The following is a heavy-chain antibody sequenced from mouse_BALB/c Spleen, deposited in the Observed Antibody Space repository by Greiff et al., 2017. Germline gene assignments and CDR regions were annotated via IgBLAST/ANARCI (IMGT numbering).Heavy chain of an antibody. V-gene: IGHV1-4*02. J-gene: IGHJ3*01. CDR2: INPSSGYT. CDR1: GYTFTSYT. Sequence: VQLQQSAAELARPGASVKMSCKASGYTFTSYTMHWVKQRPGQGLEWIGYINPSSGYTEYNQKFKDKTTLTADKSSSTAYMQLSSLTSEDSAVYYCARRGLGRGFAYWGQGTLVTVSA. D-gene: IGHD3-3*01. CDR3: ARRGLGRGFAY.